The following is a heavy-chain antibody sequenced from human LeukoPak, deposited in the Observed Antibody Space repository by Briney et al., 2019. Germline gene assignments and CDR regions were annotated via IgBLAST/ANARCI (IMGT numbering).Heavy chain of an antibody. CDR1: GGSISSNY. Sequence: PSETLSLTCTVSGGSISSNYMNWVRQAPGKGLEWVSVIDSGDRTYYADSVKGRFTISRDNSKNTLYLQMKSLRAEDTAVYYCARDRRVRGVMWNSKSDGFDIWGHGTMVTVSS. CDR2: IDSGDRT. V-gene: IGHV3-66*01. D-gene: IGHD3-10*01. CDR3: ARDRRVRGVMWNSKSDGFDI. J-gene: IGHJ3*02.